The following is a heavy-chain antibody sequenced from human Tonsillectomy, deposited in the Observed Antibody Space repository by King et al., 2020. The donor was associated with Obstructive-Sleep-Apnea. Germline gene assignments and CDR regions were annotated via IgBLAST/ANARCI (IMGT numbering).Heavy chain of an antibody. CDR1: GFTFSSYW. J-gene: IGHJ6*02. CDR3: ARGRYCSSTSCATYYYGMDV. D-gene: IGHD2-2*01. V-gene: IGHV3-7*04. CDR2: IKQDGSEK. Sequence: VQLVESGGGLVQPGGSLRLSCAASGFTFSSYWMSWVRQAPGKGLEWVANIKQDGSEKYYVDSVKCRLTISRDNDKNSLYMQMNSLRAEDTAVYYCARGRYCSSTSCATYYYGMDVCGQGTTVTVSS.